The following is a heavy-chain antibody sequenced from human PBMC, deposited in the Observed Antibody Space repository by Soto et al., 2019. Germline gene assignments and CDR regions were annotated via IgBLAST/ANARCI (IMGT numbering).Heavy chain of an antibody. Sequence: GGSLRLSCAASGFTFSRYGMHWVRQAPGKGLEWVAVISYDGSNKYYADSVKGRFTISRDNSKNTLYLQMNSLRAEDTAMYYCARVPSSGWPLNAFDXWGQGTMVTVSS. V-gene: IGHV3-30*03. J-gene: IGHJ3*01. CDR2: ISYDGSNK. D-gene: IGHD6-19*01. CDR3: ARVPSSGWPLNAFDX. CDR1: GFTFSRYG.